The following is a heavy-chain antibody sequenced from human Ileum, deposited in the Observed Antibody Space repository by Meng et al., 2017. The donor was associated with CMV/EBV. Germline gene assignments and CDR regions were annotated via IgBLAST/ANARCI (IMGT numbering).Heavy chain of an antibody. CDR2: IYYSGST. D-gene: IGHD6-19*01. CDR1: GDSFSTGDYY. Sequence: QVQLRESDPGLVKPSQTLSLTCTVSGDSFSTGDYYWSCIRQPPGKGPEWIGYIYYSGSTLYNPSLKSPVTISLDKSKNQFSLRLRSVTAADTAVYFCAREGGGWYFDSWGQGTLVTVSS. J-gene: IGHJ4*02. V-gene: IGHV4-30-4*01. CDR3: AREGGGWYFDS.